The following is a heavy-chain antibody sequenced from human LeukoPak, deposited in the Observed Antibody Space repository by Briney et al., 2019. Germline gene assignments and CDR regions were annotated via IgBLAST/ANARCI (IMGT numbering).Heavy chain of an antibody. D-gene: IGHD6-19*01. V-gene: IGHV4-39*07. CDR3: ARDLAVAASNRNWFDP. CDR2: IYYSG. CDR1: GGSISSSSYY. Sequence: SETLSLTCTVSGGSISSSSYYWGWIRQPPGKGLEWIGSIYYSGKSRVTMSVDTSKNQFSLKLSSVTAADTAVYYCARDLAVAASNRNWFDPWGQGTLVTVSS. J-gene: IGHJ5*02.